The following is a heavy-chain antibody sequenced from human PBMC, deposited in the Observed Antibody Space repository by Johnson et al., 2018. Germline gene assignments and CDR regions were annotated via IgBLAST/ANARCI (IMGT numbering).Heavy chain of an antibody. D-gene: IGHD3-9*01. CDR3: ARKWGTYFESYYALDV. V-gene: IGHV3-53*01. Sequence: VQLQESGGDLIQPGGSLRLSCSASRFNVSNNYMSWVRQAPGKGLEWVSVVYSDGVTYYQDSVTGRFTISRDTSKNTVFLHMNSLRVDDTGVYYCARKWGTYFESYYALDVWGQGTTVTVSS. CDR1: RFNVSNNY. J-gene: IGHJ6*02. CDR2: VYSDGVT.